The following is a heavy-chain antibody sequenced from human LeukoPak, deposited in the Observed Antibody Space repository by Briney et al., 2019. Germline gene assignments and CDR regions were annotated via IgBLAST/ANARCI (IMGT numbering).Heavy chain of an antibody. CDR3: ARMDYSDQFFQH. Sequence: PGVSLRLSCAASGFTFSSYAMHWIRQAPGKGLEYVSAISKNGDSRFHAISVKGRFTISRDNSKNTLYLQMGSLRPEDMAVYYCARMDYSDQFFQHWGQGSLVTVSS. J-gene: IGHJ1*01. CDR1: GFTFSSYA. V-gene: IGHV3-64*01. CDR2: ISKNGDSR. D-gene: IGHD4-17*01.